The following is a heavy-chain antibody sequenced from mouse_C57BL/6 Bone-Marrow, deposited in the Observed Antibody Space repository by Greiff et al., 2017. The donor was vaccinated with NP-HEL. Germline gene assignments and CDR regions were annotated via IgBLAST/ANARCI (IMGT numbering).Heavy chain of an antibody. CDR3: ARGGYFSMDY. Sequence: EVKLVESGPELVKPGASVKMSYKASGYTFTDYNMHWVKQSHGKSLEWIGYINPNNGGTSYNQKFKGKATLTVNKSSSTAYMELRSLTSEDSAVYYCARGGYFSMDYWGQGTSVTVSS. D-gene: IGHD2-3*01. J-gene: IGHJ4*01. CDR2: INPNNGGT. V-gene: IGHV1-22*01. CDR1: GYTFTDYN.